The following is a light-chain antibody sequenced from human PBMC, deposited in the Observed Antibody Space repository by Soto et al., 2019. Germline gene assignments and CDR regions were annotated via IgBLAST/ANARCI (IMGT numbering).Light chain of an antibody. Sequence: QSVLTQPASVSGSPGQSITISCTGTSSDVGGYNFVSWYQQHPGNAPKLIIHEVLNRPSGVSSRFSGSKSGNTASLTISGLQAEDDAVYYCCSHSASIHWVFGGGTKVTV. CDR1: SSDVGGYNF. CDR2: EVL. V-gene: IGLV2-14*03. CDR3: CSHSASIHWV. J-gene: IGLJ3*02.